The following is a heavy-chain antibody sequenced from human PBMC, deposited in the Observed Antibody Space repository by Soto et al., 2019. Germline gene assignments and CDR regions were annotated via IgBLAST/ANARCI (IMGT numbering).Heavy chain of an antibody. Sequence: GLEWMGGIIPIFGTANYAQKFQGRVTITADESTSTAYMELSSLRSEDTAVYYCATTYDFWSGPLPLGYYYYGMDVWGQGTTVTVSS. J-gene: IGHJ6*02. CDR2: IIPIFGTA. CDR3: ATTYDFWSGPLPLGYYYYGMDV. V-gene: IGHV1-69*01. D-gene: IGHD3-3*01.